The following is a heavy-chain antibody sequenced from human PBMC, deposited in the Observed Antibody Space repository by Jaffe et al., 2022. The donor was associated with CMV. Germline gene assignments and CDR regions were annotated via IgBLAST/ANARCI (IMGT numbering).Heavy chain of an antibody. V-gene: IGHV4-34*01. Sequence: QVQLQQWGAGLLKPSETLSLTCAVYGGSFSGYYWSWIRQPPGKGLEWIGEINHSGSTNYNPSLKSRVTISVDTSKNQFSLKLSSVTAADTAVYYCARGGQIYSTRNWFDPWGQGTLVTVSS. CDR2: INHSGST. CDR1: GGSFSGYY. CDR3: ARGGQIYSTRNWFDP. D-gene: IGHD6-13*01. J-gene: IGHJ5*02.